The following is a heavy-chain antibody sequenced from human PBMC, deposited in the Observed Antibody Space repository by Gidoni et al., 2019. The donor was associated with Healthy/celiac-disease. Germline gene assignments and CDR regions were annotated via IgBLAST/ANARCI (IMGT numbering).Heavy chain of an antibody. J-gene: IGHJ6*02. CDR3: AREPPDGYNIYGMDV. D-gene: IGHD5-12*01. Sequence: QVQLVQSGAEVKKPGASVKVSCKASGYTFTSYYMHWVRQAPGQGLEWMGIINPSGGSTSYAQKFQGRVTMTRDTSTSTVYMELSSLRSEDTAVYYCAREPPDGYNIYGMDVWGQGTTVTVSS. CDR1: GYTFTSYY. CDR2: INPSGGST. V-gene: IGHV1-46*01.